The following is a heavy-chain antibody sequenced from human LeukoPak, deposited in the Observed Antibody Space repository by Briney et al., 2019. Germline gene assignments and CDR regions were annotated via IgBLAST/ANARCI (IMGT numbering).Heavy chain of an antibody. V-gene: IGHV1-58*02. D-gene: IGHD3-3*01. CDR3: AAGVRFLEWLDFDY. Sequence: PGTSVKVSCKASVFTFTSSATQWVRQARGQRLEWIGWIVVGSGNTNYAQKFQERVTITRDMSTSTAYMELSSLRSEDTAVYYCAAGVRFLEWLDFDYWGQGTLVTVSS. J-gene: IGHJ4*02. CDR2: IVVGSGNT. CDR1: VFTFTSSA.